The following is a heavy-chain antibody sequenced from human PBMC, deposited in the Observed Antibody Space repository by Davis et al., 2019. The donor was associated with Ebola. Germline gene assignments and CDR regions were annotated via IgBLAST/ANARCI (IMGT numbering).Heavy chain of an antibody. D-gene: IGHD5-24*01. J-gene: IGHJ6*02. CDR2: ISANGHPT. CDR3: AKDSLSGEVGYIYYALTV. CDR1: GFKFDNYA. Sequence: PGGSLRLSCAASGFKFDNYAMHWVRQVPGKVLQWVSLISANGHPTYYEDSVKGRFTISRDNIKKSLYLHINSLRTEDAGIYYCAKDSLSGEVGYIYYALTVWGQGTRVTVSS. V-gene: IGHV3-43*02.